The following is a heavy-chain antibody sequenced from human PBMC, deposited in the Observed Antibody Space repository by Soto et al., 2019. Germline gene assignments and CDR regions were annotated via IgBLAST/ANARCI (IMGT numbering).Heavy chain of an antibody. Sequence: ASVKVSCKASGYTFTSYGISWVRQAPGQGLEWMGWISAYNGNTNYAQKLQGRVTMTTDTSTSTAYMELRSLRSDDTAVYYCARYYDFWSGANYYYYGMDVWGQGTTVTVSS. J-gene: IGHJ6*02. D-gene: IGHD3-3*01. CDR1: GYTFTSYG. V-gene: IGHV1-18*01. CDR3: ARYYDFWSGANYYYYGMDV. CDR2: ISAYNGNT.